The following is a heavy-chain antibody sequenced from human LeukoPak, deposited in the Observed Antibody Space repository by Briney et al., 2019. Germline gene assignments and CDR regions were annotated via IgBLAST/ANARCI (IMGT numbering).Heavy chain of an antibody. CDR2: INHSGST. V-gene: IGHV4-34*01. CDR3: ARSDTIFGVVIEPNFDY. J-gene: IGHJ4*02. D-gene: IGHD3-3*01. CDR1: GGSFSGYY. Sequence: SETLSLTCAVYGGSFSGYYWSWIRQPPGKGPEWIGEINHSGSTNYNPSLKSRVTISVDTSKNQFSLTLSSVTAADTAVYYCARSDTIFGVVIEPNFDYWGQGTLVTVSS.